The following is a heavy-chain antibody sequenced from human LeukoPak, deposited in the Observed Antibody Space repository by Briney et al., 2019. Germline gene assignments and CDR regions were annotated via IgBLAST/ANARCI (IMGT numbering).Heavy chain of an antibody. J-gene: IGHJ3*02. CDR1: GGTFSSYA. D-gene: IGHD2-21*02. V-gene: IGHV1-69*05. CDR2: IIPIFGTA. CDR3: ARSCGGDCYSGAFDI. Sequence: SVKVSCKXSGGTFSSYAISWVRQAPGQGLEGMGGIIPIFGTANYAQKFQGRVTITTDESTSTAYMELSSLRSEDTAVYYCARSCGGDCYSGAFDIWGQGTMVTVSS.